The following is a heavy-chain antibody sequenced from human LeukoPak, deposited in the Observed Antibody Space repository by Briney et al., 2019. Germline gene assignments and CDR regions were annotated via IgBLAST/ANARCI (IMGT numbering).Heavy chain of an antibody. CDR3: ARAGDWNDLVY. V-gene: IGHV4-59*01. D-gene: IGHD1-1*01. J-gene: IGHJ4*02. CDR1: GGSISPYY. Sequence: KTSETLSLTCTVSGGSISPYYWSWIRQTPGKGLEWIGYILYSGTTTNYNPSLKSRVTISVDTSKNQFSLKLSSVTAADTAVYYCARAGDWNDLVYWGQGTLVTVSS. CDR2: ILYSGTTT.